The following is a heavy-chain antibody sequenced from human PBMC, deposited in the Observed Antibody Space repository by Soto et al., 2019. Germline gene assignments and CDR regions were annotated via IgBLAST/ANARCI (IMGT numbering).Heavy chain of an antibody. V-gene: IGHV3-30*18. CDR3: AKDRRVLGFNGMDV. J-gene: IGHJ6*02. CDR1: GFTFTSYG. CDR2: ISYDGGNK. Sequence: QVQLVESGGGVVQPGRSLRLSCAASGFTFTSYGMHWVRQAPGKGLEWVAVISYDGGNKDYADSVKGRFTISRDNSKNTLYLQMNSLRAEDTAVYYCAKDRRVLGFNGMDVWGQGTTVTVSS. D-gene: IGHD3-10*01.